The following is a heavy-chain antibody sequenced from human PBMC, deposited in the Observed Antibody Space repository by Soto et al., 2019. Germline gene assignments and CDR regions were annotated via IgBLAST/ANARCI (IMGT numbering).Heavy chain of an antibody. V-gene: IGHV3-74*01. CDR2: ISGDGRTT. J-gene: IGHJ5*02. CDR3: AWTLTATGWFDT. CDR1: GFTFSSHW. D-gene: IGHD5-12*01. Sequence: GGSLRLSCAASGFTFSSHWMNWVRQAPGKGLVWVSRISGDGRTTSHADSVKGRFTISRDNAKSSLYLQMNSLIIEDTALYYCAWTLTATGWFDTWGQGTLVTVSS.